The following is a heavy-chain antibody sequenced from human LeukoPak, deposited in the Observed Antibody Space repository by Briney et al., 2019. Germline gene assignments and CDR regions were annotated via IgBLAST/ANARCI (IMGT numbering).Heavy chain of an antibody. V-gene: IGHV1-69*13. Sequence: EASVTVSCKASGGTFSSYAISWVRQAPGQGLEWMGGIIPIFGTANYAQKFQGRVTITADESTSTAYMELSSLRSEDTAVYYCARVGDVVVPAALYGPDNWFDPWGQGTLVTVSS. CDR3: ARVGDVVVPAALYGPDNWFDP. D-gene: IGHD2-2*01. CDR2: IIPIFGTA. J-gene: IGHJ5*02. CDR1: GGTFSSYA.